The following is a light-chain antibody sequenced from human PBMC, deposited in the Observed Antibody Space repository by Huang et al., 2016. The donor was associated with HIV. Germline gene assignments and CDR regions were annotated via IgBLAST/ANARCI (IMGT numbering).Light chain of an antibody. CDR2: DAS. CDR1: QSVSRF. J-gene: IGKJ4*01. V-gene: IGKV3-11*01. CDR3: QQRSSWPRVT. Sequence: DIQMTQSPATLSLSPGERATLSCRASQSVSRFFAWYQQKAGQAPRLRIYDASNRAIDIPARFSGSGSGTEVTLTISSLEPEDFAVYYCQQRSSWPRVTFGGGTKVELK.